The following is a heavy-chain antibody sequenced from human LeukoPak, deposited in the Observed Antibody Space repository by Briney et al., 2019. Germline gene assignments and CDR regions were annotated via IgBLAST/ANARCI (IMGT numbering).Heavy chain of an antibody. Sequence: SETLSLTCAVYGGSFSGYYWSWIRQPPGKGLEWIGEINHSGSTNYNPSLKSRVTISVDTSKNQFSLKLSSVTAADTAVYYCARVATIPTMADAFDIWGQGTMVTVSS. D-gene: IGHD5-12*01. J-gene: IGHJ3*02. CDR1: GGSFSGYY. CDR2: INHSGST. CDR3: ARVATIPTMADAFDI. V-gene: IGHV4-34*01.